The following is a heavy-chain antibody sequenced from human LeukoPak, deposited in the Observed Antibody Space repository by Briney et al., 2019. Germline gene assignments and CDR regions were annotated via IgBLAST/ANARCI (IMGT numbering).Heavy chain of an antibody. CDR2: IKQDGSEK. J-gene: IGHJ6*04. V-gene: IGHV3-7*03. Sequence: GGSLRLSCAPSGFTFSSYWMSWVRQAPGKGLEWVANIKQDGSEKYYVDSVKGRFTISRDNAKNSLYLQMNSLRAEDTAVYYCAIKAFGLDVWGKGTTVTVSS. D-gene: IGHD3-16*01. CDR1: GFTFSSYW. CDR3: AIKAFGLDV.